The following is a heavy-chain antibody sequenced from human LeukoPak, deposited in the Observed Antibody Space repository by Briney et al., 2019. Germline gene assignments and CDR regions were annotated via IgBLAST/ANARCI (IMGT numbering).Heavy chain of an antibody. V-gene: IGHV3-23*01. CDR1: GFTFSSYW. J-gene: IGHJ4*02. D-gene: IGHD3-22*01. CDR2: ISGSGGST. Sequence: GGSLRLSCAASGFTFSSYWMHWVRQAPGKGLEWVSAISGSGGSTYYADSVKGRFTISRDNSKNTLYLQMNSLRAEDTAVYYCAKDSNTYYDSSGYYFDHWGQGTLVTVSS. CDR3: AKDSNTYYDSSGYYFDH.